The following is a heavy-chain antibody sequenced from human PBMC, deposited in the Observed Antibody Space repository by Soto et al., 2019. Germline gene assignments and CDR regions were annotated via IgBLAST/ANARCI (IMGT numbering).Heavy chain of an antibody. CDR3: ATDRGRGNIKYFEY. CDR2: IKRNGDGRTT. Sequence: GGSLRLSCAGSGSTFRNAWVSWVRQAPGKGLEWGARIKRNGDGRTTDYAAVEEHRFTITRADSDSTLYLQMNSLRIEDTALYYCATDRGRGNIKYFEYWCPGTPVTVSS. CDR1: GSTFRNAW. V-gene: IGHV3-15*01. J-gene: IGHJ4*02. D-gene: IGHD3-10*01.